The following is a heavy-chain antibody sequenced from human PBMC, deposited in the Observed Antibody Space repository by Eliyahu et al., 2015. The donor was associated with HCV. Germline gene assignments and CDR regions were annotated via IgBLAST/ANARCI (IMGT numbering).Heavy chain of an antibody. D-gene: IGHD1-1*01. CDR1: GFTFSDYY. J-gene: IGHJ4*02. Sequence: QVQLVESVGGLVKPGGSLRLSCAASGFTFSDYYXSWIRQTPGXGLEXLSYISSTGTTVYYADSVRGRFTISRDNAKNSLHLQMNSLRAEDTAVYYCTRDLEYWGQGTLVTVSS. CDR2: ISSTGTTV. V-gene: IGHV3-11*01. CDR3: TRDLEY.